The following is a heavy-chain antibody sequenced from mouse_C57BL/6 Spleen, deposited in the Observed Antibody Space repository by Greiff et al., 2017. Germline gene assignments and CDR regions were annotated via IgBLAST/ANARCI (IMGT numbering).Heavy chain of an antibody. D-gene: IGHD1-1*01. J-gene: IGHJ2*01. CDR1: GYTFTSYW. Sequence: QVQLQQPGAELVKPGASVKLSCKASGYTFTSYWMHWVKQRPGQGLEWIGLIHPNSGSTNYNEKFKSKATLTVDKSASTAYMQLSSLTSEDSAVYYWARETTVVATGDYWGQGTTLTVSS. CDR2: IHPNSGST. V-gene: IGHV1-64*01. CDR3: ARETTVVATGDY.